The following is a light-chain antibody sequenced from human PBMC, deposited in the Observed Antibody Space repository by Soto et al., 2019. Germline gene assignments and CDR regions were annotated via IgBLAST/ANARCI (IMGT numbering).Light chain of an antibody. CDR1: SSDVGGYNY. CDR2: DVI. CDR3: FSYAGTYNVI. J-gene: IGLJ2*01. V-gene: IGLV2-11*01. Sequence: QSALTQPRSVSGSPGQSVTISCTGSSSDVGGYNYVSWYQQHPGKAPKLMIYDVIKRPSGVPDRFSGSKSGNTASLTISGLQAEDEADYHCFSYAGTYNVIFGGGTKVTVL.